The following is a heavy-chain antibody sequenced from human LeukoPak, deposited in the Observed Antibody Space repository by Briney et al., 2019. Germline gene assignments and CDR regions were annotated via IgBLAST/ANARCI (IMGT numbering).Heavy chain of an antibody. D-gene: IGHD1-14*01. V-gene: IGHV3-30-3*01. CDR3: AREAGGPYDY. CDR1: GFTFSSYA. J-gene: IGHJ4*02. CDR2: ISYDGSNK. Sequence: PGGSLRLSCAASGFTFSSYAMHWVRQAPGKGLEWVAVISYDGSNKYYADSVKGRFTISRDSSKNTLYLQMNSLRAEDTAVYYCAREAGGPYDYWGQGTLVTVSS.